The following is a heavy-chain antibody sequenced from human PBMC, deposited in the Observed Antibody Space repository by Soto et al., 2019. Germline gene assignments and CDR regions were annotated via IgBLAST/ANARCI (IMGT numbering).Heavy chain of an antibody. CDR3: ARGGYDFWSGYWNWFDP. D-gene: IGHD3-3*01. Sequence: ASVKVSCSASGYTFTSYGISWVRQAPGQGLEWMGWISAYNGNTNYAQKLQGRVTMTTDTSTSTAYMELRSLRSDDTAVYYCARGGYDFWSGYWNWFDPWGQGTLVTVSS. CDR2: ISAYNGNT. CDR1: GYTFTSYG. J-gene: IGHJ5*02. V-gene: IGHV1-18*04.